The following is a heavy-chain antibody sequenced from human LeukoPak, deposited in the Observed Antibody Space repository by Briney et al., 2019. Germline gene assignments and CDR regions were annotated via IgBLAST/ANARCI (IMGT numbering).Heavy chain of an antibody. V-gene: IGHV3-23*01. Sequence: GASLRLSCAASGFTFSSYAMSWVRQAPGKGLEWVSAISGSGGSTYYADSVKGRFTISRDNSKNTLYLQMKSLRPEDTAVYYCAKPRASSWYSDYWGQGTLVTVSS. CDR1: GFTFSSYA. CDR3: AKPRASSWYSDY. CDR2: ISGSGGST. D-gene: IGHD6-13*01. J-gene: IGHJ4*02.